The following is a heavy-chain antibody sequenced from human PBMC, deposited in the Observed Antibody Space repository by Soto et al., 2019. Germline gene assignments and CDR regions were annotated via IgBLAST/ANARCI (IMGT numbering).Heavy chain of an antibody. J-gene: IGHJ4*02. D-gene: IGHD6-13*01. Sequence: QVQLVESGGGVVQPGRSLRLSCAASGFTFSSYGMHWVRQAPGKGLEWVAVIWYDGSNKYYADSVKGRFTISRDNSKKTLYLQMNSLRDEDTAVYYCARERTSFLGAFRSSWGVLGYWGQGTLVTVSS. CDR2: IWYDGSNK. CDR3: ARERTSFLGAFRSSWGVLGY. CDR1: GFTFSSYG. V-gene: IGHV3-33*01.